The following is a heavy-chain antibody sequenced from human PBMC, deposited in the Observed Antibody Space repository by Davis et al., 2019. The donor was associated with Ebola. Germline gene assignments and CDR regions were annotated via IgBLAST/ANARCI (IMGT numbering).Heavy chain of an antibody. CDR2: ISAYNGNT. D-gene: IGHD3-3*01. V-gene: IGHV1-18*01. CDR3: ARDRSATSGYYPETYYYYMDV. CDR1: GYTFTSYG. Sequence: ASVKVSCKASGYTFTSYGISWVRQAPGQGLEWMGWISAYNGNTNYAQKLQGRVTMTTDTSTSTAYMELRSLRSDDTAVYYCARDRSATSGYYPETYYYYMDVWGKGTTVTVSS. J-gene: IGHJ6*03.